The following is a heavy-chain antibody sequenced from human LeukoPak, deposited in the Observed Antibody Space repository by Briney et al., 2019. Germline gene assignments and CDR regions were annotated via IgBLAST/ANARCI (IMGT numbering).Heavy chain of an antibody. CDR2: ISAYNGNT. V-gene: IGHV1-18*01. CDR1: GYTFTSYG. J-gene: IGHJ4*02. Sequence: ASVKVSCTASGYTFTSYGISWVRQAPGQGLEWMGWISAYNGNTNYAQKLQGRVTMTTDTSTSTAYMELRSLRSDDTAVYYCARVSLGLVWELRDFDYWGQGTLVTVSS. D-gene: IGHD1-26*01. CDR3: ARVSLGLVWELRDFDY.